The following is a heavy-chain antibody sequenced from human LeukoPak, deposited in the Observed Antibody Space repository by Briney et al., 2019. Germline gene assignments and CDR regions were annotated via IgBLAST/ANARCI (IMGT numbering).Heavy chain of an antibody. CDR3: GRANGIDV. CDR1: GFSCSSYW. CDR2: INQDGSEK. V-gene: IGHV3-7*04. J-gene: IGHJ6*02. Sequence: GGSLRLSCAASGFSCSSYWVTWVRQIPGKGLEWVANINQDGSEKYYVDSVRGRFTISRDNAKNSLYLQMNSLRVEDTALYYCGRANGIDVWGQGTTVIVSS.